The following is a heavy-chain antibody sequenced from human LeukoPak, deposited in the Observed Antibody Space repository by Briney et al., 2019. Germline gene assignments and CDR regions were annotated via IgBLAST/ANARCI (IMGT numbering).Heavy chain of an antibody. CDR3: ARAHYYDSSGYYYEEGYYYGMDV. D-gene: IGHD3-22*01. J-gene: IGHJ6*02. CDR2: IIPILGIA. CDR1: GGTFSSYA. Sequence: GASVKVSCKASGGTFSSYAISWVRQAPGQGLEWMGRIIPILGIANYAQKFQGRVTITADKSTSTAYMELSSLRSEDTAVYYCARAHYYDSSGYYYEEGYYYGMDVWGQGTTVTVSS. V-gene: IGHV1-69*04.